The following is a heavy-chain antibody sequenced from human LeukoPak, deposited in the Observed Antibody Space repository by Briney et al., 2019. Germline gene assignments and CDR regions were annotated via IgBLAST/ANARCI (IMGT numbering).Heavy chain of an antibody. CDR2: MAFDGTDI. V-gene: IGHV3-30*03. J-gene: IGHJ4*02. CDR3: VRDARGSLDY. CDR1: GFMFSSYG. Sequence: GGSLRLSCAASGFMFSSYGMHWVRQAPGKGLESVTIMAFDGTDINYIDSVKGRFTISRDNSKNTLYLEMNSLRTEDTAVYYCVRDARGSLDYWGQGTLVTVSS.